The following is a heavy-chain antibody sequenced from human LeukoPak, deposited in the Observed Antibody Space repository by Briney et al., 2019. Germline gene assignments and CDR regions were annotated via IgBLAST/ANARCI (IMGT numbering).Heavy chain of an antibody. CDR1: GFTFSSYE. Sequence: SGGSLRLSCAASGFTFSSYEMNWVRQAPGKGLEWVSYISSSDSTIYYADSVKGRFTISRDNAKNSLYLQTNSLRAEDTAVYYCARDSAAYYDSSGYYYFDYWGQGTLVTVSS. D-gene: IGHD3-22*01. V-gene: IGHV3-48*03. J-gene: IGHJ4*02. CDR2: ISSSDSTI. CDR3: ARDSAAYYDSSGYYYFDY.